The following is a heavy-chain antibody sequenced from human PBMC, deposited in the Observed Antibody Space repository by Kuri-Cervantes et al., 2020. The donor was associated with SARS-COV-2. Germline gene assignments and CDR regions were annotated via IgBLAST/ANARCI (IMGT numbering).Heavy chain of an antibody. CDR3: ARRGVAVPAAIDYYYGMDV. D-gene: IGHD2-2*01. CDR1: GYSFTSYW. Sequence: KVSCKGSGYSFTSYWIGWVRQMPGKGLEWMGRIDPSDSYTNYSPSFQGHVTISADKSISTAYLQWSSLKASDTAMYYCARRGVAVPAAIDYYYGMDVWGQGTTVTVSS. J-gene: IGHJ6*02. CDR2: IDPSDSYT. V-gene: IGHV5-10-1*01.